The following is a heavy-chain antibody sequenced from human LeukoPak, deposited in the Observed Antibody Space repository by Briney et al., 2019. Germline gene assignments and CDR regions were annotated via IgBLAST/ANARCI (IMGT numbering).Heavy chain of an antibody. CDR3: ARHSYTYYYDSSGYYYYYYYMDV. CDR1: GGSISSSSYY. V-gene: IGHV4-39*01. Sequence: SETLSLTCTVSGGSISSSSYYWGWIRQPPGKGLEWIGSIYYSGRTYYNPSLKSRVTISVDTSKNQFSLKLSSVTAADTAVYYCARHSYTYYYDSSGYYYYYYYMDVWGKGTTVTISS. D-gene: IGHD3-22*01. J-gene: IGHJ6*03. CDR2: IYYSGRT.